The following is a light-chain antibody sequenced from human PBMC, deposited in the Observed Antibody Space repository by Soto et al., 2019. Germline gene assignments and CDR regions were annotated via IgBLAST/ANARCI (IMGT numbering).Light chain of an antibody. Sequence: QSALTQPASVSGSPGQSITMSCTGSISDIGSYNYVSWYQQHPGRAPKLMIYEVSNRPSGVSIRFSGSKSGNTASLTISGLQAEDEADYFCTSFTSDNLYVFGTGTKLTVL. CDR2: EVS. J-gene: IGLJ1*01. V-gene: IGLV2-14*01. CDR1: ISDIGSYNY. CDR3: TSFTSDNLYV.